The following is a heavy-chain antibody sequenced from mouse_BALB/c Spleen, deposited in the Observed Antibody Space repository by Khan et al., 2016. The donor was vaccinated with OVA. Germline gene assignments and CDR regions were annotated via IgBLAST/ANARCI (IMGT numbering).Heavy chain of an antibody. CDR1: GYTFTTYY. CDR2: IYPGNGNT. J-gene: IGHJ4*01. D-gene: IGHD2-4*01. Sequence: QVQLQQSGPEVVKPGASVRISCKASGYTFTTYYIHWVRQRPGQGLEWIGWIYPGNGNTKYNERFKGKATLTADKSSSTVYIHLSSLTSEDSAVYFCARDDYFVGDAMDYWGQGTSVTVSS. V-gene: IGHV1S56*01. CDR3: ARDDYFVGDAMDY.